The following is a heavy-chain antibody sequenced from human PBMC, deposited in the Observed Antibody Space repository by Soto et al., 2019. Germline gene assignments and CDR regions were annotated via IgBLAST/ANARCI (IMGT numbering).Heavy chain of an antibody. V-gene: IGHV4-61*01. D-gene: IGHD3-22*01. CDR2: IYYSGST. J-gene: IGHJ4*02. Sequence: QVQLQESGPGLVKPSETLSLTCTVSGGSVSSGSYYWSWIRQPPGKGLEWIGYIYYSGSTNYNASIKSRVTISVDTSKNQFSLKLSSVTAADTAVYYCARVPYYYDSSAHPSLYYFDYWGQGTLVTVSS. CDR1: GGSVSSGSYY. CDR3: ARVPYYYDSSAHPSLYYFDY.